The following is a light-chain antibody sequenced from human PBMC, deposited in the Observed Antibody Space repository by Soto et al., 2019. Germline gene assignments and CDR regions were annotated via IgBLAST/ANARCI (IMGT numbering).Light chain of an antibody. CDR1: SSDIGAYNY. J-gene: IGLJ1*01. Sequence: QSPLTQPASVSGSPGQSITISCTGTSSDIGAYNYVSWYQHHPGKAPKLIIYDVSTRPSGVSDRFSASKSGNTAALTISELQADDEADYYCSSYTSRNTEVFGTGTKLTVL. CDR3: SSYTSRNTEV. CDR2: DVS. V-gene: IGLV2-14*03.